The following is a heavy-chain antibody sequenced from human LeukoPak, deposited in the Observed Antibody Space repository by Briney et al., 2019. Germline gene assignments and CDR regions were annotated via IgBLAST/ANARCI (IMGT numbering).Heavy chain of an antibody. J-gene: IGHJ4*02. D-gene: IGHD3-22*01. CDR2: IKTDGSEK. CDR3: ARDEAYGYYDSSGYYGY. CDR1: GFTFSSYW. V-gene: IGHV3-7*01. Sequence: GGSLRLSCAASGFTFSSYWMSWVRQAPGKVMEWVANIKTDGSEKYYVDSVKGRFTISRDNAKNSLYLQMNSLRAEDTAVYYCARDEAYGYYDSSGYYGYWGQGTLVTVSS.